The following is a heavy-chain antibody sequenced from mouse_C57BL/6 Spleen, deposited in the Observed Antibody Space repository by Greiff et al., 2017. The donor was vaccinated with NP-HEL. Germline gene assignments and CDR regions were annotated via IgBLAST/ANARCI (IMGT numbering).Heavy chain of an antibody. J-gene: IGHJ1*03. CDR1: GFTFSSYA. CDR3: ARDDDYDWYFDV. V-gene: IGHV5-4*01. D-gene: IGHD2-4*01. Sequence: EVQGVESGGGLVKPGGSLKLSCAASGFTFSSYAISWVRQTPEKRLEWVATISDGGSYTYYPDNVKGRFTISRYNAKNNLYLQMSHLKSEDTAMYYCARDDDYDWYFDVWGTGTTVTVSS. CDR2: ISDGGSYT.